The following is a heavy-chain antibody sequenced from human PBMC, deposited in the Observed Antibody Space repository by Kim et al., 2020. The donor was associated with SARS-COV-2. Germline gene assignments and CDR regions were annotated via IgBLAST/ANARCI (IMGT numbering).Heavy chain of an antibody. V-gene: IGHV1-3*01. D-gene: IGHD7-27*01. J-gene: IGHJ6*03. Sequence: ASVKVSCKASGYTFTNNAIHWVRQATGQGLEWMGWISPGSGHTKSSQKFQGRGTITTDTSASTAYMELSILRSEDTAVYYCARTLGLDVWGKGTTVTVSS. CDR1: GYTFTNNA. CDR2: ISPGSGHT. CDR3: ARTLGLDV.